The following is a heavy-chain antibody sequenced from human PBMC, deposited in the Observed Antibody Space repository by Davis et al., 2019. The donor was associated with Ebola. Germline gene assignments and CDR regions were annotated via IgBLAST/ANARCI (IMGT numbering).Heavy chain of an antibody. Sequence: PGGSLRLSCATSGFPFSNYAMHWVRQTPDKGLEWVAVASHDGTTTYYEDSVKGRFTISRDNSKKTLYLQMNSLRPEDTAMYFCAKDPSPGDYYYYGMDVWGQGTTVTVSS. CDR2: ASHDGTTT. V-gene: IGHV3-30*04. CDR1: GFPFSNYA. J-gene: IGHJ6*02. CDR3: AKDPSPGDYYYYGMDV. D-gene: IGHD3-10*01.